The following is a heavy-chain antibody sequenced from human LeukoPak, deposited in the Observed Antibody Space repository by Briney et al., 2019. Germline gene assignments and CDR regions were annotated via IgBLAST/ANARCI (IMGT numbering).Heavy chain of an antibody. D-gene: IGHD3-22*01. CDR2: IKQDGTVK. CDR3: ARVLRYYDSSGLNYYYYMDV. V-gene: IGHV3-7*01. Sequence: GGSLRLSCAASGFTFSRHWMSWVRQAPGKGLEWVANIKQDGTVKYYVDSVKGRFTISRDNAKNSLYLQMNSLRAEDTAVYYCARVLRYYDSSGLNYYYYMDVWGKGTTVTVSS. CDR1: GFTFSRHW. J-gene: IGHJ6*03.